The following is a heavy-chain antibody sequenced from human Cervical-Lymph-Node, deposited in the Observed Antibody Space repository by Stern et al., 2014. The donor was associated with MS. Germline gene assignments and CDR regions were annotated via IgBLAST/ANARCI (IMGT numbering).Heavy chain of an antibody. D-gene: IGHD1-14*01. V-gene: IGHV1-2*06. Sequence: QVQLVESAAEVKKPGASVKVSCEASGYTFNAYYIHWVRQAPGRGLEWMGRINPNSGETKYAQKFQGRVTMTRDTSNTASMELSRVPSDDTAVFYCARVTRHFENRLYFGMDVWGQGTTVTVSS. CDR3: ARVTRHFENRLYFGMDV. CDR2: INPNSGET. J-gene: IGHJ6*02. CDR1: GYTFNAYY.